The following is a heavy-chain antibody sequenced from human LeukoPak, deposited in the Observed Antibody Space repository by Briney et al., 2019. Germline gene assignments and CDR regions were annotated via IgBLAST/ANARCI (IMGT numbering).Heavy chain of an antibody. CDR1: GFTFSNDW. J-gene: IGHJ4*02. Sequence: QPGGSLRLSCAASGFTFSNDWMHWVRQAAGRGLMWVSRIPNDGSSPTYADSVKGRFTISRDNAKNTVYPQMNSLRAEDTAVYYCVRWHLATAGAFNWGQGTLVTVSS. CDR3: VRWHLATAGAFN. CDR2: IPNDGSSP. D-gene: IGHD6-13*01. V-gene: IGHV3-74*01.